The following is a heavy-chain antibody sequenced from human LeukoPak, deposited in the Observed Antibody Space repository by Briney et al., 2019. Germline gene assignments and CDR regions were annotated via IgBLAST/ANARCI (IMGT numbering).Heavy chain of an antibody. CDR1: GYTFTNYD. D-gene: IGHD3-22*01. CDR3: AREATSYYETNFRGWFDP. J-gene: IGHJ5*02. CDR2: INPNSGNT. Sequence: ASVKASCKASGYTFTNYDINWVRQATGQGLEWMGWINPNSGNTGYAQKFQGRVTMTTDTSTSTAYMDLRRLRSDDTAVYYCAREATSYYETNFRGWFDPWGQGTLVIVSS. V-gene: IGHV1-8*02.